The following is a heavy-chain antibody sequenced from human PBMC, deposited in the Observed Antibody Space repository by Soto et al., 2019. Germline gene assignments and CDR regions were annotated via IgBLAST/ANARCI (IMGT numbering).Heavy chain of an antibody. D-gene: IGHD1-26*01. CDR3: ARGFVGVLTYYYYYGMDV. J-gene: IGHJ6*02. Sequence: QVQLQESGPGLVKPSQTLSLTCTVSGGSISSGDYYWSWIRQPPGKGLEWIGYIYYSGSTYYNPSLKSRVTISVDTSKNQFSLKLSSVTAADTAVYYCARGFVGVLTYYYYYGMDVWGQGTTVTVSS. CDR1: GGSISSGDYY. V-gene: IGHV4-30-4*01. CDR2: IYYSGST.